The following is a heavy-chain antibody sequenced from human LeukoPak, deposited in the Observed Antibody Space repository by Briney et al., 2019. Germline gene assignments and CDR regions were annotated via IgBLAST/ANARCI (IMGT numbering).Heavy chain of an antibody. CDR3: TRHGMITFGGVIVPGAFDI. CDR2: IRSKAYGGTT. J-gene: IGHJ3*02. V-gene: IGHV3-49*03. D-gene: IGHD3-16*02. CDR1: GFTFGDYA. Sequence: GGSLILSCTASGFTFGDYAMSWFRQAPGKGLEWVGFIRSKAYGGTTEYAASVKGRFTISRDDSKSIAYLQMNSLKTEDTAVYYCTRHGMITFGGVIVPGAFDIWGQGTMVTVSS.